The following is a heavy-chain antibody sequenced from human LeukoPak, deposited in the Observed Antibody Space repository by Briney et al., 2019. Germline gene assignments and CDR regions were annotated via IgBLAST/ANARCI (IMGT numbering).Heavy chain of an antibody. Sequence: RSQTLSLTCAISGDSVSSHSAAWNWIRQSPSRGLEWLGRTYYRAKWYNEYNESAVSVKSRTTINPDTSKNQFSLQLNSVTPEDTAVYYCARGPAGTGAFDIWGQGTMVTVSS. J-gene: IGHJ3*02. D-gene: IGHD6-13*01. V-gene: IGHV6-1*01. CDR2: TYYRAKWYN. CDR3: ARGPAGTGAFDI. CDR1: GDSVSSHSAA.